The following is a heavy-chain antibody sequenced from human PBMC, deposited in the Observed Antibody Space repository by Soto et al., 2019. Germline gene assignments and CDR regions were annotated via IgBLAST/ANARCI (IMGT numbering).Heavy chain of an antibody. V-gene: IGHV3-15*01. J-gene: IGHJ6*02. CDR1: GFTFSNAW. CDR2: IKSKTDGGTT. D-gene: IGHD3-9*01. CDR3: TTQILTGYFHYYGMDV. Sequence: GGSLRLSCAASGFTFSNAWMSWVRQAPGKGLEWVGRIKSKTDGGTTDYAAPVKGRFTISRDDSKNTLYLQMNSLKTEDTAMYYCTTQILTGYFHYYGMDVWGQGTTVTVSS.